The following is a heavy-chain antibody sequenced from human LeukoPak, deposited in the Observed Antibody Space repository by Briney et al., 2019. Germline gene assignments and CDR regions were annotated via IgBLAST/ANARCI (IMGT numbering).Heavy chain of an antibody. J-gene: IGHJ4*02. V-gene: IGHV1-69*13. CDR3: ARAVAGTRLGNGDFGY. D-gene: IGHD6-19*01. Sequence: SVKVSCKASGGTFSSYAISWVRQAPGQGLEWMGGIIPIFGTANYAQKFQGRVTITADESTSTAYMELSSLRSEDTAVYYCARAVAGTRLGNGDFGYWGQGTLVTVSS. CDR2: IIPIFGTA. CDR1: GGTFSSYA.